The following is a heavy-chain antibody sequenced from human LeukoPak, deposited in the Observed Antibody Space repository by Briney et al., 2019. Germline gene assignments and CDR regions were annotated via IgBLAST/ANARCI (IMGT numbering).Heavy chain of an antibody. CDR2: ISWNSGSI. V-gene: IGHV3-9*01. CDR3: AKDTYGSAFDI. D-gene: IGHD3-10*01. J-gene: IGHJ3*02. Sequence: GGSLRLSCAASGFTFDDYAMHWVRQAPGKGLEWVSGISWNSGSIGYADSVKGRFTISRDNAKNSLYLQMNSLRAEDTALYYCAKDTYGSAFDIWGQGTMVTVSS. CDR1: GFTFDDYA.